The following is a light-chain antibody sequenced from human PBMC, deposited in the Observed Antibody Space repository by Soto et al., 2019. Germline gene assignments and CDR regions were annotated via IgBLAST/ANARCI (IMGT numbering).Light chain of an antibody. CDR2: AAS. V-gene: IGKV1-39*01. CDR1: QSISSN. CDR3: QQSFSMPWT. J-gene: IGKJ1*01. Sequence: DIQMTQSPSSLSASVGDRVTITCRASQSISSNLNWYQQIPGKAPKLLIFAASSLQSGVPSRFSSSGSGTDFTLTISSLQPVDFAIYYCQQSFSMPWTYGQGTKV.